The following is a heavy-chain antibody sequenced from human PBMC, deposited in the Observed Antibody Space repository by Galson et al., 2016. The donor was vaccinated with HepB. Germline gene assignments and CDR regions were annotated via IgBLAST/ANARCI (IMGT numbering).Heavy chain of an antibody. Sequence: SLRLSCAATGFTFRSYWMSWVRQAPGKGLEWVATIKQDGSQKYYVDSVKGRLTISRDNAKNSLSLQMNSLRAEDTALYYCARRVGRAWFDPWGQGTLVTVSS. D-gene: IGHD2-2*01. V-gene: IGHV3-7*01. J-gene: IGHJ5*02. CDR3: ARRVGRAWFDP. CDR1: GFTFRSYW. CDR2: IKQDGSQK.